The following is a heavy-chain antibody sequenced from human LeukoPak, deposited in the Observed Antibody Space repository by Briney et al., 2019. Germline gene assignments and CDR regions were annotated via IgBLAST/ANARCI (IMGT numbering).Heavy chain of an antibody. D-gene: IGHD1-26*01. J-gene: IGHJ4*02. CDR3: ARRLEYSGSKGVFDY. CDR2: ISYDGSNK. CDR1: GFTFSSYA. V-gene: IGHV3-30*14. Sequence: GGSLRLSCAASGFTFSSYAIHWVRQAPGKGLEWVAVISYDGSNKYYADSVKGRFTISRDNSKNTLDLQMNSLRAEDTAVYYCARRLEYSGSKGVFDYWGQGALVTVSS.